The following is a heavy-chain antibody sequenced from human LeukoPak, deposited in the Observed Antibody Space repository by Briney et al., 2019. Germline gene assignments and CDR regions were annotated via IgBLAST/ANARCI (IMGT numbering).Heavy chain of an antibody. CDR2: IWYDGSNK. CDR1: GFTFSNYG. J-gene: IGHJ4*02. V-gene: IGHV3-33*06. D-gene: IGHD3-22*01. CDR3: AKGPQLYSGYHPDY. Sequence: GGSLRLSCVASGFTFSNYGMHWVRQAPGKGLEWVAVIWYDGSNKDYADSVKGRFTISRDNSKNTVHLQLNNLRAEDTAMYYCAKGPQLYSGYHPDYWGQGTLVTVSS.